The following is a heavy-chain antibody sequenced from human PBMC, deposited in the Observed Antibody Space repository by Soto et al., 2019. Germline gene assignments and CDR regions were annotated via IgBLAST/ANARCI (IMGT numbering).Heavy chain of an antibody. CDR1: GITFNTYW. D-gene: IGHD3-16*01. V-gene: IGHV3-7*01. J-gene: IGHJ3*02. CDR2: IKEDGREK. CDR3: ARTKGAVAYDI. Sequence: EVQLVESGGGLVQPGGSLRLSCAASGITFNTYWMSWVRQAPGKGLEWVANIKEDGREKYYVDSVKGRFTSSRDNTENSLYLQMNSLRAEDTAVYYCARTKGAVAYDIWGQGTIVTVSS.